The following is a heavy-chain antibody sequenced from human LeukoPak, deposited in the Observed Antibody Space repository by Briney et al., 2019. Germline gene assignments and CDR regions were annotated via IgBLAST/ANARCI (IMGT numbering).Heavy chain of an antibody. CDR2: ISYDGSNK. Sequence: PGGSLRLSCAASGFTFSSYAMHWVRQAPGKGLEWVAVISYDGSNKYYADSVKGRFTISRDNSKNTLYLQMNSLRAEDTAVYYCARATTVTTYLDYWGQGTLVTVSS. V-gene: IGHV3-30*04. CDR3: ARATTVTTYLDY. D-gene: IGHD4-17*01. J-gene: IGHJ4*02. CDR1: GFTFSSYA.